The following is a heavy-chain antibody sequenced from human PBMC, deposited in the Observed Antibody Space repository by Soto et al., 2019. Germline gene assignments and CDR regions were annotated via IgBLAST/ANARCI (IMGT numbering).Heavy chain of an antibody. V-gene: IGHV1-46*01. CDR3: ASGYGSGSYYQFDY. J-gene: IGHJ4*02. Sequence: VTVSCKASGYTFTSYYMHWVRQAPGQGREWMGIISPSGGSTSYAQKFQGRVTMTRDTSTSTVYMELSSLRSEDTAVYYCASGYGSGSYYQFDYWGQGSRVTVPQ. CDR1: GYTFTSYY. D-gene: IGHD3-10*01. CDR2: ISPSGGST.